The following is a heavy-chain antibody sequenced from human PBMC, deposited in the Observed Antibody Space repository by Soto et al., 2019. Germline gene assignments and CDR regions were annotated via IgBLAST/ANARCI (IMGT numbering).Heavy chain of an antibody. Sequence: GASVKVSCKSSGYTFTDYGFSWLRQAPGQGLEWLGWISGYNGNTNYGQNFQGRVTMTADTSTSTVYMELRSLRSDDTAVYYCARGGWHTFFDYWGQGALVTVSS. CDR1: GYTFTDYG. CDR2: ISGYNGNT. J-gene: IGHJ4*02. CDR3: ARGGWHTFFDY. D-gene: IGHD3-16*01. V-gene: IGHV1-18*04.